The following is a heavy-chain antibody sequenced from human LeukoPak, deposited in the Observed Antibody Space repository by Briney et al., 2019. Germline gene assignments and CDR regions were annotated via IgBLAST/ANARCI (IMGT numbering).Heavy chain of an antibody. J-gene: IGHJ6*03. D-gene: IGHD3-10*01. Sequence: GGSLRLSCAASGFTFSSYSMNWVRQAPGKGLEWVAVISYDGSNKYYADSVKGRFTISRDNAKNSLYLQMNSLRAEDTAVYYCARGPYASGSYGRRGWVHYMDVWGKGTTVTISS. CDR3: ARGPYASGSYGRRGWVHYMDV. CDR2: ISYDGSNK. CDR1: GFTFSSYS. V-gene: IGHV3-30*03.